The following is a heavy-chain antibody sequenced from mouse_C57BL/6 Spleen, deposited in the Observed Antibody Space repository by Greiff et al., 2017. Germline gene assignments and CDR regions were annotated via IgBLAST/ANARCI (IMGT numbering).Heavy chain of an antibody. D-gene: IGHD2-1*01. V-gene: IGHV1-80*01. CDR3: ARRGPYGNFFDY. CDR1: GYAFSSYW. Sequence: LQQSGASVKISCQASGYAFSSYWMNWVKQRPGKGLERIGQIYPGDGDTNYNGKFKGKATLTADKSSSTAYMQLSSLTTEDSAVYFCARRGPYGNFFDYWGQGTTLTVSS. CDR2: IYPGDGDT. J-gene: IGHJ2*01.